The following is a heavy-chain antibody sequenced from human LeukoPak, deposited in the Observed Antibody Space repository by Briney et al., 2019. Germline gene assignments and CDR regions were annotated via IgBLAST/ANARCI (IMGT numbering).Heavy chain of an antibody. Sequence: GGSLRLSCAASGFTFSSYGMHWVRQAPGKGLEWVAFIRYDGSNKYYADSVKGRFTISRDNSKNTLYLQMNSLRAEDTAVYYCAKDPYSSSWYGRCWFDPWGQGTLVTVSS. V-gene: IGHV3-30*02. D-gene: IGHD6-13*01. CDR3: AKDPYSSSWYGRCWFDP. CDR2: IRYDGSNK. CDR1: GFTFSSYG. J-gene: IGHJ5*02.